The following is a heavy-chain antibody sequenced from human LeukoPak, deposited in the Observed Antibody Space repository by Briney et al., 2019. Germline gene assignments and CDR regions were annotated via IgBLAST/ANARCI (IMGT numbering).Heavy chain of an antibody. CDR3: ARVPEEYVWGSYRHHFDY. CDR1: GFTFSSYW. J-gene: IGHJ4*02. V-gene: IGHV3-7*01. D-gene: IGHD3-16*02. CDR2: IKQDGSEK. Sequence: GGSLRLSCAASGFTFSSYWMSWVRQAPGKGLEWVANIKQDGSEKYYVDSVKGRFTISRDNAKNSLYLQMNSLRAEGTAVYYCARVPEEYVWGSYRHHFDYWGQGTLVTVSS.